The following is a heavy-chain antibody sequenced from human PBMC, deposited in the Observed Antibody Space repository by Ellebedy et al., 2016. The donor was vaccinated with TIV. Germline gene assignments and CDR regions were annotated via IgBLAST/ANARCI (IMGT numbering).Heavy chain of an antibody. CDR2: ISGSGGST. V-gene: IGHV3-23*01. J-gene: IGHJ6*03. CDR1: GFIFSSYA. Sequence: GGSLRLSXAASGFIFSSYAMSWVRRAPGKGLEWVSAISGSGGSTYYADSVMGRFTISRDNSKNTLYLQMNSLKTEDTAVYYCTTDPGYCSSTSCPDYYYYMDVWGKGTTVTVSS. CDR3: TTDPGYCSSTSCPDYYYYMDV. D-gene: IGHD2-2*03.